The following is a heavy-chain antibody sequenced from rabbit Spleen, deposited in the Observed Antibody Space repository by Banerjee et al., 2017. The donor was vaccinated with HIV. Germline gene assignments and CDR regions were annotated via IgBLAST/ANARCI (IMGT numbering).Heavy chain of an antibody. Sequence: QSLEESGGGLVKPEGSLTLTCKASGFDLNTNYYMCWVRQAPGKGLEWIGCIYTSNSDTYYASWAKGRFTISKTSSTTVTLQMTSLTVADTATYFCTREYGSRDYSLWGPGTLVTVS. CDR1: GFDLNTNYY. CDR2: IYTSNSDT. J-gene: IGHJ4*01. D-gene: IGHD8-1*01. CDR3: TREYGSRDYSL. V-gene: IGHV1S40*01.